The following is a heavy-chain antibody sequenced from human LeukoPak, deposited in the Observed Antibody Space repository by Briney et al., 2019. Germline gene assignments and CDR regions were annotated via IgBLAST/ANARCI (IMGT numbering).Heavy chain of an antibody. Sequence: PGGSLRLSCAAPGFTFSSYGMSWVRQAPGKGLEWVSAISGSGGSTYYADSVKGRFTISRDNSKDTLYLQMNSLRAEDTAVYYCAKHVSGYDDYYYYYMDVWGKGTTVTISS. V-gene: IGHV3-23*01. D-gene: IGHD5-12*01. CDR1: GFTFSSYG. CDR3: AKHVSGYDDYYYYYMDV. J-gene: IGHJ6*03. CDR2: ISGSGGST.